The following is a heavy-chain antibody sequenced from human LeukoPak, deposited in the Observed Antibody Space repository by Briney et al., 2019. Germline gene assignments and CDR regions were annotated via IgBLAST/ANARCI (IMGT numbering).Heavy chain of an antibody. CDR2: MNPNSGNT. CDR3: ARGHKDIVVVPAARRAYYYYMDV. V-gene: IGHV1-8*03. D-gene: IGHD2-2*01. CDR1: GYTFTSYD. Sequence: ASVKVSCKASGYTFTSYDINGVRQATGQGLEWMGWMNPNSGNTGYAQKFQGRVTITRNTSISTAYMELSSLRSEDTAVYYCARGHKDIVVVPAARRAYYYYMDVWGKGTTVTVSS. J-gene: IGHJ6*03.